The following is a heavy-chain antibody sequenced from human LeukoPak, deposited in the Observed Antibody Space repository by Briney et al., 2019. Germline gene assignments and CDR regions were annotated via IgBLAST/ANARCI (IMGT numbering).Heavy chain of an antibody. CDR3: ARAGSGGYDYYYYYMDV. CDR2: MNPNSGNT. V-gene: IGHV1-8*01. D-gene: IGHD3-10*01. Sequence: ASVKVSCKASGYTFTSYDINWVRQATGQGLEWMGWMNPNSGNTGYAQKFQGRVTMTRNTSISTAYMELSSLRSEDTAVYYCARAGSGGYDYYYYYMDVWGKGTTVTISS. J-gene: IGHJ6*03. CDR1: GYTFTSYD.